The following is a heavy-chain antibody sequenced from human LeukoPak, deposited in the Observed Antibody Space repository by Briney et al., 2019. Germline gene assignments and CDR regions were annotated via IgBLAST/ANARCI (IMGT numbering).Heavy chain of an antibody. CDR1: GGSISSGDYY. V-gene: IGHV4-30-4*01. J-gene: IGHJ5*02. CDR3: ARFPGKSFISRRGYSGYDS. Sequence: PSQTLSLTCTFSGGSISSGDYYWSWIRQPPGKGLEWIGYIYYSGSTYYNPSLKSRVTISVDTSKNQFSLKLSSVTAADTAVYYCARFPGKSFISRRGYSGYDSWGQGTLVTVSS. CDR2: IYYSGST. D-gene: IGHD5-12*01.